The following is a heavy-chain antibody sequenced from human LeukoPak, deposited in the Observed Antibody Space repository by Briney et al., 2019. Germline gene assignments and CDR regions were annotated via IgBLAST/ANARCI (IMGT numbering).Heavy chain of an antibody. Sequence: PSETLPLTCTVSGASISDYYWNWIRQPPGKGLEWIGEINHSGSTNYNPSLKSRVTISVDTSKNQFSLKLSSVTAADTAVYYCARQRGSGSYPGSPDYWGQGTLVTVSS. CDR3: ARQRGSGSYPGSPDY. V-gene: IGHV4-34*01. D-gene: IGHD3-10*01. J-gene: IGHJ4*02. CDR2: INHSGST. CDR1: GASISDYY.